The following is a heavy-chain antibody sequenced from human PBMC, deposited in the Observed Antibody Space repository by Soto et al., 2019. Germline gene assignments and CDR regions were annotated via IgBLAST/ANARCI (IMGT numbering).Heavy chain of an antibody. Sequence: QVQLVESGGGLVKPGGSLRLSCAASGFTFSDYYMSWIRQAPGKGLEWVSYISRSSNSIYYADSVKGRFTISRDNAKNSQYLQLTSRRAEDAAVYYCARREGPAVVGYWGQGALVTVSS. CDR3: ARREGPAVVGY. V-gene: IGHV3-11*01. CDR1: GFTFSDYY. D-gene: IGHD1-26*01. CDR2: ISRSSNSI. J-gene: IGHJ4*02.